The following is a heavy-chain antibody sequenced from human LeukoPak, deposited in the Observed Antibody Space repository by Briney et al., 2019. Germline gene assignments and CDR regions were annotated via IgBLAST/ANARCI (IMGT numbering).Heavy chain of an antibody. CDR2: MRNDGNNK. J-gene: IGHJ4*02. Sequence: PGGSLRLSCAASGFTFSSYDMHWVRQAPGKGLEWVAFMRNDGNNKYYANSVKGRFTISRDNSKNTLFMQMNSLRPEDTAVYYCARVETYYYDSGGSRAYDYWGQGTLVTVSS. V-gene: IGHV3-30*02. CDR1: GFTFSSYD. CDR3: ARVETYYYDSGGSRAYDY. D-gene: IGHD3-22*01.